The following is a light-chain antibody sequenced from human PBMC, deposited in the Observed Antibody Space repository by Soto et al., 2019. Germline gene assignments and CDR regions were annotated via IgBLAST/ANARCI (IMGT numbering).Light chain of an antibody. J-gene: IGKJ1*01. V-gene: IGKV3-20*01. Sequence: EIVLTQSPATLSLSPGERATLSCRASQSVSSNFLAWYQHKPGQAPRLLIYDSSSRATGIPDRFSGSGSGTDFTLSIIRLEPGDFAVYYCQQYDISPWTFGQGTKVDIK. CDR3: QQYDISPWT. CDR1: QSVSSNF. CDR2: DSS.